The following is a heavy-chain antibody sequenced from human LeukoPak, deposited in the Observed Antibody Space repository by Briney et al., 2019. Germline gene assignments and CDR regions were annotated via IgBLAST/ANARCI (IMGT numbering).Heavy chain of an antibody. CDR3: AAARVGGELLIDY. Sequence: SVKVSCKASGFTFTSSAMQWVRQARGQRLEWIGWIVVGSGNTNYAQKFQERVTITRDMSTSTAYMELSSLRSEDTAVYYCAAARVGGELLIDYWGQGTLVTVSS. CDR1: GFTFTSSA. J-gene: IGHJ4*02. V-gene: IGHV1-58*02. D-gene: IGHD1-26*01. CDR2: IVVGSGNT.